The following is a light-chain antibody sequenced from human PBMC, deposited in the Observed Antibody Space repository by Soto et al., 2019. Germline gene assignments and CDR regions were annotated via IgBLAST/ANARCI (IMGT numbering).Light chain of an antibody. CDR1: QNINSN. V-gene: IGKV1-39*01. J-gene: IGKJ5*01. CDR3: QQSCRTWIT. Sequence: IQMTQSPSSLSASVGDRVTITCRASQNINSNVNWYQQKPGTAPTLLIYAASRLQSGVPSRFSGSGSGRDFTLTISSLQPPDGAAYYCQQSCRTWITVGQATRLESK. CDR2: AAS.